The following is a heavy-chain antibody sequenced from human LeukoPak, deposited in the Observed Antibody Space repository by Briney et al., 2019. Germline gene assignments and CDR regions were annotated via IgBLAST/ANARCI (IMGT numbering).Heavy chain of an antibody. CDR1: GGSISSSSYY. D-gene: IGHD3-16*01. J-gene: IGHJ4*02. Sequence: SETLSLTCTVSGGSISSSSYYWSWIRQPPGKGLEWIGYIYYSGSTNYNPSLKSRVTISVDTSKNQFSLKLSSVTAADTAVYYCARGGGRWNYFDYWGQGTLVTVSS. CDR3: ARGGGRWNYFDY. V-gene: IGHV4-61*01. CDR2: IYYSGST.